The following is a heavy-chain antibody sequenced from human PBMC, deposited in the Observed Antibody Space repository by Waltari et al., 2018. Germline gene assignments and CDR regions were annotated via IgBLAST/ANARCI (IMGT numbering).Heavy chain of an antibody. V-gene: IGHV3-21*01. CDR2: ISRSSGYT. D-gene: IGHD7-27*01. J-gene: IGHJ4*02. Sequence: EVHLVESGGGLVKPGGSLRLSCAASGFSFSDYSMNWVRQAPGKGLEGVSSISRSSGYTHYADSVKGRFTISRDNAKNSLYLQMNSLRAEDTAVYYCATGGWGFYLDYWGQGTLVTVSS. CDR1: GFSFSDYS. CDR3: ATGGWGFYLDY.